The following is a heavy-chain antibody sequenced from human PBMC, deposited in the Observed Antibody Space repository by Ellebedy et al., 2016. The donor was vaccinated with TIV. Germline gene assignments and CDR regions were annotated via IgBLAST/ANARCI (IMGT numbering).Heavy chain of an antibody. J-gene: IGHJ4*02. CDR3: ASMGVHDY. D-gene: IGHD1-26*01. Sequence: SETLSLTCPVSGGSISSYYWSWIRQPPGKGLEWIGYIYYSGSTNYNPSLKSRVTISVDTSKNQFSLKLSSVTAADTAVYYCASMGVHDYWGQGTLVTVSS. V-gene: IGHV4-59*12. CDR1: GGSISSYY. CDR2: IYYSGST.